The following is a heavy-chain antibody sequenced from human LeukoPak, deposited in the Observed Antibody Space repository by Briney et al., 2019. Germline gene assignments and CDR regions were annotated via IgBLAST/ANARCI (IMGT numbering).Heavy chain of an antibody. V-gene: IGHV3-11*01. CDR3: ARHKSGGWPTFDY. Sequence: GGSPRLSCAASGFTFSDYFMSWIRQAPGKGLEWVSYISSSGSAIYYANSVKGRFTISRDNAKNSLYLQMNSLRAEDTAVYYCARHKSGGWPTFDYWGQGTLVTVSS. CDR1: GFTFSDYF. D-gene: IGHD6-19*01. CDR2: ISSSGSAI. J-gene: IGHJ4*02.